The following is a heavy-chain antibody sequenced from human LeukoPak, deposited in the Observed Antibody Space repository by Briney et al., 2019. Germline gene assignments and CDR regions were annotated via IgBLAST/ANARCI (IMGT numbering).Heavy chain of an antibody. Sequence: GGSLRLSCAASGFTFSSYGMHWVRQAPGKGLEWVAVISYDGSNKYYADSVKGRFTISRDNSKNTLYLQMNSLRAEDTAVYHCAKDPYYYGSGTRNNAFDIWGQGTMVTVSS. CDR1: GFTFSSYG. CDR3: AKDPYYYGSGTRNNAFDI. D-gene: IGHD3-10*01. CDR2: ISYDGSNK. V-gene: IGHV3-30*18. J-gene: IGHJ3*02.